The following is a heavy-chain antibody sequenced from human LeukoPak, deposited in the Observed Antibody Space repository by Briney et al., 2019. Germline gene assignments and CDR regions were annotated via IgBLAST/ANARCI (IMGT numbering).Heavy chain of an antibody. V-gene: IGHV4-34*01. CDR1: GGSLSGYF. Sequence: SETLSLTCAVYGGSLSGYFWSWIRQPPGKGLEWIGEIHHTGATNYKPSLKSRVSISLDMSKNQLCLEMRSVTAADTAVYYCARGRLDYYYMDVWGRGTTVTVSS. CDR2: IHHTGAT. D-gene: IGHD3-9*01. J-gene: IGHJ6*03. CDR3: ARGRLDYYYMDV.